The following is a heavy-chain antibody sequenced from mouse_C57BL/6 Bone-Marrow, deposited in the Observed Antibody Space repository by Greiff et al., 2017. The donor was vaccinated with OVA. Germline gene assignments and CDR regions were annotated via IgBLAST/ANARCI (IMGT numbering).Heavy chain of an antibody. CDR3: ARVVQLRLLHYAMDY. D-gene: IGHD3-2*02. V-gene: IGHV1-72*01. CDR2: IDPNSGGT. J-gene: IGHJ4*01. Sequence: QVQLQQPGAELVKPGASVKLSCKASGYTFTSYWMNWVKQRPGRGLEWIGRIDPNSGGTTYNETFKSKATLTVAKPSSTAYMQLSSLTSEDSAVYDCARVVQLRLLHYAMDYWGQGTSVTGSS. CDR1: GYTFTSYW.